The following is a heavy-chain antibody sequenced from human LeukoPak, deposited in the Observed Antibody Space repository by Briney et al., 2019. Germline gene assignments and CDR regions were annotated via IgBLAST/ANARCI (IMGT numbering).Heavy chain of an antibody. Sequence: SRTLSLTCAVSGGSISSGGYSWSWIRQPPGKGLEWIGYIYHSGSTYYNPSLKSRVTISVDRSKNQFSLKLSSVTAADTAVYYCARSRFLEWLGGIDYWGQGTLVTVSS. V-gene: IGHV4-30-2*01. D-gene: IGHD3-3*01. CDR2: IYHSGST. CDR1: GGSISSGGYS. CDR3: ARSRFLEWLGGIDY. J-gene: IGHJ4*02.